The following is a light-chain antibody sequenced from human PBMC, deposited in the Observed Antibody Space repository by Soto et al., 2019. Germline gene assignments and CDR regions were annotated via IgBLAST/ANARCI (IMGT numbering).Light chain of an antibody. V-gene: IGKV1-9*01. CDR2: AAS. CDR1: QDISNY. Sequence: IRMTLSPSSLSVSVGDRVTITCRASQDISNYLAWYQQRPGKAPKLLIYAASTLQSGVPSRFSGSGSGTEFTLTISSLQPEDFATYSCQQLNSYPLTFGGGTKVDIK. J-gene: IGKJ4*01. CDR3: QQLNSYPLT.